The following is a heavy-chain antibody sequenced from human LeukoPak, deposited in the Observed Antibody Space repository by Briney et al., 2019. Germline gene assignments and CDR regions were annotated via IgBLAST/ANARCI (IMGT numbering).Heavy chain of an antibody. CDR3: ARERRREGDDAFDI. CDR2: IFYSGSP. Sequence: SETLSLTCTVSGGSISSYYWSWIRQPPGKGLEWIGYIFYSGSPNYNPSLKSRVTISVDTYKNQLSLKVSSVAAADTGGYYCARERRREGDDAFDIWGQGTMVNVSS. J-gene: IGHJ3*02. D-gene: IGHD3-10*01. CDR1: GGSISSYY. V-gene: IGHV4-59*01.